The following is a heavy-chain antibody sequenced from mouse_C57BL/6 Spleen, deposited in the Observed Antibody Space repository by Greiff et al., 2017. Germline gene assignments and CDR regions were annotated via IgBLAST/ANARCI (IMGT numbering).Heavy chain of an antibody. CDR2: ISSGGSYT. J-gene: IGHJ2*01. V-gene: IGHV5-6*01. Sequence: EVKLVESGGDLVKPGGSLKLSCAASGFTFSSYGMSWVRQTPDKRLEWVATISSGGSYTYYPDSVKGRFTISRDNAKNTLYLQMSSLKSEDTAMYYCARLGSYYFVYWDQGTTLTVSS. CDR1: GFTFSSYG. CDR3: ARLGSYYFVY.